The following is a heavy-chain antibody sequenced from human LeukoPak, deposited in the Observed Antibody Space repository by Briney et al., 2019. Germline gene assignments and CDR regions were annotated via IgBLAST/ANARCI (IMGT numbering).Heavy chain of an antibody. CDR3: ARFWLGGYYYFDY. D-gene: IGHD3-22*01. CDR1: GGSISSGGYY. CDR2: IYYSGST. Sequence: SETLSLTCTVPGGSISSGGYYWSWIRQHPGKGLEWIGYIYYSGSTYYNPSLKSRVTISVDTSKNQFSLKLSSVTAADTAVYYCARFWLGGYYYFDYWGQGTLVTVSS. V-gene: IGHV4-31*03. J-gene: IGHJ4*02.